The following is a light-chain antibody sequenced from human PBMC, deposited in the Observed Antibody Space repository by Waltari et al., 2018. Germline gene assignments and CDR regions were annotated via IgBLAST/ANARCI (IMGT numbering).Light chain of an antibody. CDR1: QGIAGY. CDR2: SAS. CDR3: QQFDTYPRT. J-gene: IGKJ5*01. V-gene: IGKV1-9*01. Sequence: DIQLTQSPSFLSASVGDRVTITCRASQGIAGYLAWYQQKAGKAPKLLIYSASTLQSGVPSRFSGSGYGTEFTLTISSLQSEDFATYYCQQFDTYPRTFGQGTRLEIK.